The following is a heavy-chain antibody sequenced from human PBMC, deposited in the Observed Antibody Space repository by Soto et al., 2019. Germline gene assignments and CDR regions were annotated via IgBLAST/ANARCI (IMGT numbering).Heavy chain of an antibody. CDR1: GYSFGHFD. V-gene: IGHV1-8*01. D-gene: IGHD6-25*01. J-gene: IGHJ5*02. Sequence: QVHLVQSGAEVKKPGASVMVSCKASGYSFGHFDIHWGRKAAGQGLEWMGWVSPNSGNTGYAPRFQGRITMTRDTSKSTAYMEVKSLTSADTAIYYCARARGAASFDLWGQGTLVTASP. CDR2: VSPNSGNT. CDR3: ARARGAASFDL.